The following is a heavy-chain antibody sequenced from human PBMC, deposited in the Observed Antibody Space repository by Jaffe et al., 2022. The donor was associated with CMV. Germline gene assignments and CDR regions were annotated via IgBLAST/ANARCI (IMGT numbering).Heavy chain of an antibody. V-gene: IGHV1-69*01. J-gene: IGHJ6*02. Sequence: QVQLVQSGAEVKKPGSSVKVSCKASGGTFSSYAISWVRQAPGQGLEWMGGIIPIFGTANYAQKFQGRVTITADESTSTAYMELSSLRSEDTAVYYCARTVDRAAHMIVVVGRQGYYYGMDVWGQGTTVTVSS. CDR2: IIPIFGTA. CDR3: ARTVDRAAHMIVVVGRQGYYYGMDV. CDR1: GGTFSSYA. D-gene: IGHD3-22*01.